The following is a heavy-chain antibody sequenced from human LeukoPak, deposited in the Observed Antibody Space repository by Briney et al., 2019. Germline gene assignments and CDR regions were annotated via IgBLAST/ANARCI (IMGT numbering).Heavy chain of an antibody. V-gene: IGHV4-34*01. CDR1: GASFSGYY. CDR2: VNDSGST. CDR3: ARDPSGSFFNWFDP. J-gene: IGHJ5*02. D-gene: IGHD1-26*01. Sequence: PSETLSLTCSVSGASFSGYYYTWIRRPPGKGLEWIGDVNDSGSTNYNPSLKSRVAMSVDTSKNQFSLKLRSVTAADTAVYYCARDPSGSFFNWFDPWGQGTLVTVSS.